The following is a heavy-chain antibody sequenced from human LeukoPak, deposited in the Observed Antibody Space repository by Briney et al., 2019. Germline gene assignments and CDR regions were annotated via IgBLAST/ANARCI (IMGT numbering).Heavy chain of an antibody. J-gene: IGHJ4*02. Sequence: TSETLSLTCTVSGASISSSSYYWGWIRQPPGKGLEWIGSIYYSGNTYYNPSLKSRVTISVDKSKNQFSLRLSSVTAADTAVYYCARHREDIVVVPFDYWGQGTLVTVPS. D-gene: IGHD2-2*01. CDR1: GASISSSSYY. V-gene: IGHV4-39*01. CDR2: IYYSGNT. CDR3: ARHREDIVVVPFDY.